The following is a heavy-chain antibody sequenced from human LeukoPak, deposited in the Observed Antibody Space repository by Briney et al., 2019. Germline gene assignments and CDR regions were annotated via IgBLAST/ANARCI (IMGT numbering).Heavy chain of an antibody. CDR1: GFTFNTYT. CDR2: ISSGSGYI. D-gene: IGHD3-22*01. CDR3: ARDRSQGWDNSGYYPDALIM. J-gene: IGHJ3*02. V-gene: IGHV3-21*01. Sequence: GGSLRLSCAASGFTFNTYTMNWIRQAPGKGLEWVSSISSGSGYIYYADSVKGRFTTSRDNAKNSLYLQMNSLRAEDTAVYYCARDRSQGWDNSGYYPDALIMWGQGTLVSVSS.